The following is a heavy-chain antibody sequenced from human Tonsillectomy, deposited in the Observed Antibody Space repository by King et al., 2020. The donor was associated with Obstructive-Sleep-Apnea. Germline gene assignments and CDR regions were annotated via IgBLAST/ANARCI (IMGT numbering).Heavy chain of an antibody. CDR1: GGSIGGYY. V-gene: IGHV4-59*01. D-gene: IGHD4-23*01. Sequence: QLQESGPGLMKPTETLSLTCTVSGGSIGGYYWSWIRQAPGKGLEWIGYIYYRGNTNYNPSLQSRLTLSVDTSKNQFSLKLTSPTAADTAVYYCARGEDYTVGRGPFDYWGQGTLVTVSS. CDR3: ARGEDYTVGRGPFDY. J-gene: IGHJ4*02. CDR2: IYYRGNT.